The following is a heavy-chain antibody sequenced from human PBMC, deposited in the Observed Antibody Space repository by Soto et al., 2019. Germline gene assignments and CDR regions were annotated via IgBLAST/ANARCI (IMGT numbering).Heavy chain of an antibody. CDR3: ARGEQWLLTKYYFDY. J-gene: IGHJ4*02. CDR2: IWYDGSNK. CDR1: GFTFSSYG. Sequence: GGSLRLSCAASGFTFSSYGMHWVRQAPGKGLEWVAVIWYDGSNKYYADSVKGRFTISRDNSKNTLYLQMNSLRAEDTAVYYCARGEQWLLTKYYFDYWGQGTLVTVSS. D-gene: IGHD6-19*01. V-gene: IGHV3-33*01.